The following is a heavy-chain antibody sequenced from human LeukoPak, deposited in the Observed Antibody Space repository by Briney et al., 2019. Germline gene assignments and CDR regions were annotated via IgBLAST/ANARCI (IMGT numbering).Heavy chain of an antibody. J-gene: IGHJ6*02. CDR3: ARGSAGEKYSSSSQSYYYYGMDV. D-gene: IGHD6-6*01. CDR2: IYPRDGST. CDR1: GYSFTSNY. Sequence: ASVKVSCKASGYSFTSNYIHWVRQAPGQGLEWMGMIYPRDGSTSYAQKFQGRVTVTRDTSTSTAYMELSSLRSEDTAVYYCARGSAGEKYSSSSQSYYYYGMDVWGQGTTVTVSS. V-gene: IGHV1-46*01.